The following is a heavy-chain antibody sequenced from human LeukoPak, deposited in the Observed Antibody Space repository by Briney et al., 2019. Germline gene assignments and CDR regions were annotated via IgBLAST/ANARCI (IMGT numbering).Heavy chain of an antibody. CDR3: ARVDIVVGQRPYYYYGMDV. CDR1: GYTLTELS. Sequence: ASVKVSCKVSGYTLTELSMHWVRQAPGKGLEWMGGFDPEDGETIYAQKFQGRVTITADESTSTAYMELSSLRSEDTAVYYCARVDIVVGQRPYYYYGMDVWGQGTTVTVSS. CDR2: FDPEDGET. D-gene: IGHD3-22*01. J-gene: IGHJ6*02. V-gene: IGHV1-24*01.